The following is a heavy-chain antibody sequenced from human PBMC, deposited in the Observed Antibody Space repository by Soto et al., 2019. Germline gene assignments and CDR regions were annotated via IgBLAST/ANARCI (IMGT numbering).Heavy chain of an antibody. J-gene: IGHJ5*02. D-gene: IGHD1-26*01. CDR1: GFTFEDYA. Sequence: EVQVVESGGLVVQPGGSLRLSCTASGFTFEDYALHWVRQVPGKGLEWVSLISWDGGRTHYADSVKGRFTISRDNSRNSLYLQMNSLRTEDTAFYYCAKPVFKWELLGGQCDPWGQGSLVTVSS. V-gene: IGHV3-43*01. CDR3: AKPVFKWELLGGQCDP. CDR2: ISWDGGRT.